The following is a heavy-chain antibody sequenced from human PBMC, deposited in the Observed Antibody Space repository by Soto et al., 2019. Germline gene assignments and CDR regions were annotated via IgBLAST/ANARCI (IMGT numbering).Heavy chain of an antibody. Sequence: GGSLRLSCAASGFTFSSYAMSWVRQAPGKGLEWVSAISGSGGSTYYADSVKGRFTISRDNSKNTLYLQMNSLRAEDTAVYYCAKDPRIKSVVVVVAATSWFDPWGQGTLVTVSS. D-gene: IGHD2-15*01. CDR2: ISGSGGST. V-gene: IGHV3-23*01. CDR3: AKDPRIKSVVVVVAATSWFDP. J-gene: IGHJ5*02. CDR1: GFTFSSYA.